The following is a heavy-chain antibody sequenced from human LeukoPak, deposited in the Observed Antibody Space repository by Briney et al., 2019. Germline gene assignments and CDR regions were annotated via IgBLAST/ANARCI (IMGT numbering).Heavy chain of an antibody. J-gene: IGHJ5*02. CDR2: INAGNGNT. D-gene: IGHD5-18*01. CDR1: GYTFISYA. CDR3: ARATAQLWFFTVVENWFDP. Sequence: ASVKVSCKASGYTFISYAMHWVRQAPGQRLEWMGWINAGNGNTKYSQKFQGRVTITRDTSASTAYIELSSLRSEDTAVYYCARATAQLWFFTVVENWFDPWGQGTLVTVSS. V-gene: IGHV1-3*01.